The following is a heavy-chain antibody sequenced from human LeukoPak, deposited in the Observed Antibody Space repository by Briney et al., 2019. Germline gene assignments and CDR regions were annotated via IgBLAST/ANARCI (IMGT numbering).Heavy chain of an antibody. CDR2: ISSDGSIA. V-gene: IGHV3-74*01. Sequence: GGSLRLSCEASGFIFSRYWMYWVRQVPGKGLVWVSRISSDGSIASYADSVEGRFAMSRDSARNTLYLQMNSLRADDTAVYYCAKDQGTAIFGMIIPDWYFDLWGRGTLVTVSS. D-gene: IGHD3-3*01. J-gene: IGHJ2*01. CDR1: GFIFSRYW. CDR3: AKDQGTAIFGMIIPDWYFDL.